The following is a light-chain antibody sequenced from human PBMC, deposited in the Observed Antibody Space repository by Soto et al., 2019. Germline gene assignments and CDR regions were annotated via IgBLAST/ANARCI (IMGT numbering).Light chain of an antibody. CDR1: QGIRND. CDR3: LQDYNMLN. V-gene: IGKV1-6*01. CDR2: AAS. J-gene: IGKJ4*01. Sequence: AIQMTQSPSSLSASVGDRVTITCRASQGIRNDLGWYQQKPGKAPKLLIYAASSLQSGVPSRFSGSGSGTDFTLTISSLQPEDFATYYCLQDYNMLNVGGRTKVDIK.